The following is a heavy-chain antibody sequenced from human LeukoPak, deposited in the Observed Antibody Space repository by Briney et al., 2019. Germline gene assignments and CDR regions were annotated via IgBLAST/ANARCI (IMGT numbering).Heavy chain of an antibody. CDR2: IKQDGSEK. CDR1: GFTFSSYW. CDR3: ARGRYFDWLSLDY. J-gene: IGHJ4*02. D-gene: IGHD3-9*01. Sequence: GGSLRLSCAASGFTFSSYWMSWVRQAPGKGLEWVANIKQDGSEKYYVDSVKGRFTISRDNAKNSLYLQMNSLRAEDTAVYYCARGRYFDWLSLDYWGQGTLVTVSS. V-gene: IGHV3-7*01.